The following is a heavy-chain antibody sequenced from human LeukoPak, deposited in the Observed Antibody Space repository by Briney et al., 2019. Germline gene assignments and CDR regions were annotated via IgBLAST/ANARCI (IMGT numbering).Heavy chain of an antibody. Sequence: PSETLSLTCTVSGGSISSGSYYWSWIRQPAGKGLEWIGRIYTSGSTNYNPSLKSRVTISVDTSKNQFSLKLSSVTAADTAVYYCARELFYYDSSGYSNYFDYWGQGTLVTVSS. CDR1: GGSISSGSYY. CDR3: ARELFYYDSSGYSNYFDY. CDR2: IYTSGST. J-gene: IGHJ4*02. D-gene: IGHD3-22*01. V-gene: IGHV4-61*02.